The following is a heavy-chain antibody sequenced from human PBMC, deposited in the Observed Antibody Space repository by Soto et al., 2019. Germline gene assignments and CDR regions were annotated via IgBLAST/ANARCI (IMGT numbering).Heavy chain of an antibody. CDR2: ISSSRSYI. Sequence: PGGSLRLSCAASGFTFSSDSMNWVRQAPGKGLEWVSSISSSRSYIYYADSVTSRFTISRDNAKNSLYLQMKGLKAEDPGVYYCARGGGAATMKGGYYYGMDVWGQGTTVTVSS. V-gene: IGHV3-21*01. CDR3: ARGGGAATMKGGYYYGMDV. D-gene: IGHD6-25*01. CDR1: GFTFSSDS. J-gene: IGHJ6*02.